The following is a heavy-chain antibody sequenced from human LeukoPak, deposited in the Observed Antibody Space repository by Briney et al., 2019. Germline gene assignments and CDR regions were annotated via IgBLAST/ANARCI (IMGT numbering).Heavy chain of an antibody. CDR2: IYHSGST. D-gene: IGHD3-22*01. Sequence: PSETLSLTCTVSGGSISSYYWSWIRQPPGKGLEWIGYIYHSGSTNYNPSLKSRVTISVDTSKNQFSLKLSSVTAADTAVYYCARESRYYDSSGYYFDYWGQGTLVTVSS. CDR3: ARESRYYDSSGYYFDY. V-gene: IGHV4-59*01. J-gene: IGHJ4*02. CDR1: GGSISSYY.